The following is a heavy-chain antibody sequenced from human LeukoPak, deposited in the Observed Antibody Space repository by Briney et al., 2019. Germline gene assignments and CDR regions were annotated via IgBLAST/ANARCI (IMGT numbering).Heavy chain of an antibody. J-gene: IGHJ5*02. Sequence: PSETLSLTCAVYGGSFSGYYWSWIRQPPGKGLEWIGEINHSGSTNYSPSLKSRVTISVDTSKNQFSLKLSSVTAADTAVYYCASWYYDFWSGYSGGWFDPWGQGTLVTVSS. V-gene: IGHV4-34*01. CDR3: ASWYYDFWSGYSGGWFDP. D-gene: IGHD3-3*01. CDR2: INHSGST. CDR1: GGSFSGYY.